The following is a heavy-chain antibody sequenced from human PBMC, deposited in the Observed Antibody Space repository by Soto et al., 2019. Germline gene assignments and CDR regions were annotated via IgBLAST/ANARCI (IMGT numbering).Heavy chain of an antibody. V-gene: IGHV4-39*01. Sequence: ETLSLTCTVSGGSISDISYCWGWIRQPPGKGLEWIGCMFYSGATYYNPSLKNRVTLSVDTSNNEFSLKLVSVTAPDTAVYYCARHKSGSDWLDPWGQGTLVTVSS. CDR2: MFYSGAT. CDR3: ARHKSGSDWLDP. D-gene: IGHD2-15*01. J-gene: IGHJ5*02. CDR1: GGSISDISYC.